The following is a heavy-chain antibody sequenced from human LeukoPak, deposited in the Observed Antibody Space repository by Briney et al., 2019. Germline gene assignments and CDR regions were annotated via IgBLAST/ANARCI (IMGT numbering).Heavy chain of an antibody. J-gene: IGHJ6*03. Sequence: SVKVFCKASGGTFSSYAISWVRQAPGQGLEWMGGIIPIFGTANYAQKFQGRATITTDESTSTAYMELSSLRSEDTAVYYCARDGEQLGSYYYYMDVWGKGTTVTVSS. D-gene: IGHD6-6*01. V-gene: IGHV1-69*05. CDR3: ARDGEQLGSYYYYMDV. CDR2: IIPIFGTA. CDR1: GGTFSSYA.